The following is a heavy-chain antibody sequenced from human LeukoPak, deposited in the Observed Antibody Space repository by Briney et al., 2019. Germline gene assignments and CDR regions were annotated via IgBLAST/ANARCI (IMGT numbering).Heavy chain of an antibody. V-gene: IGHV4-61*02. CDR2: IYTSGST. CDR3: ARGNEYSSSSGDY. D-gene: IGHD6-6*01. J-gene: IGHJ4*02. CDR1: GGSISSGSYY. Sequence: SQTLSLTCTVSGGSISSGSYYWSWIRRPAGKGLEWIGRIYTSGSTNYNPSLKSRVTISVDTSKNQFSLKLSSVTAADTAVYYCARGNEYSSSSGDYWGQGTLVTVSS.